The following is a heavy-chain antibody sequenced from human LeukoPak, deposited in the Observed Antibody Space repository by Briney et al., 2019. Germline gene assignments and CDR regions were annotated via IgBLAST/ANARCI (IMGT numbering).Heavy chain of an antibody. Sequence: SETLSLTCAVYGGSFSGYYWSWIRQPPGKGLEWIGEINHSGSTNYNPSLKSRVTISVDTSKNQFSLKLSSVTAADTAVYYCALAVTTAFPFDIWGQGTMVTVSS. CDR1: GGSFSGYY. D-gene: IGHD4-17*01. V-gene: IGHV4-34*01. J-gene: IGHJ3*02. CDR2: INHSGST. CDR3: ALAVTTAFPFDI.